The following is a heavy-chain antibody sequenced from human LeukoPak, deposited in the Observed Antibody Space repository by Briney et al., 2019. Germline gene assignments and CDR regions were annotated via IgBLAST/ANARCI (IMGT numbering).Heavy chain of an antibody. V-gene: IGHV1-8*01. Sequence: ASVKVSCKASGYTFTSYDINWVRQATGQGLEWMGWMNPNSGNTGYAQKFQGRVTMTRNTSISTAYMELSSLRSEDTAVYYCARGEVHDYGDYVDYYYYMDVWGKGTTVTASS. CDR2: MNPNSGNT. CDR3: ARGEVHDYGDYVDYYYYMDV. CDR1: GYTFTSYD. J-gene: IGHJ6*03. D-gene: IGHD4-17*01.